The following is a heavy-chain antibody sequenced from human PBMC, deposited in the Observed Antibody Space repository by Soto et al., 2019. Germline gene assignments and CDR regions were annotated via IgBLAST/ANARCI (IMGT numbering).Heavy chain of an antibody. CDR2: IYDSVRT. J-gene: IGHJ5*02. CDR3: ARGLGIAAADNWFDP. V-gene: IGHV4-59*01. D-gene: IGHD6-13*01. Sequence: SETLSLTCTVSGGSISTYYFSWIRQAPGKGLEWIGYIYDSVRTHYNPSLESRVSISMASSRNQFSLKLSSVTAADTAVYFCARGLGIAAADNWFDPWGQGTLVTVS. CDR1: GGSISTYY.